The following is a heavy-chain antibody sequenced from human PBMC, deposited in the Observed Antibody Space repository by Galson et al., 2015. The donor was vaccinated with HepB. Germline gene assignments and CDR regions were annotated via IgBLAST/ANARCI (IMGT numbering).Heavy chain of an antibody. V-gene: IGHV3-53*04. J-gene: IGHJ6*02. CDR1: GFTVSSNY. Sequence: SLRLSCAASGFTVSSNYMSWVRQAPGKGLEWVSVIYSGGSTYYADSVKGRFTISRHNSKNTLYLQMNSLRAEDTAVYYCAREAKYYYGSGSRRLYGMDVWGQGTTVTVSS. D-gene: IGHD3-10*01. CDR2: IYSGGST. CDR3: AREAKYYYGSGSRRLYGMDV.